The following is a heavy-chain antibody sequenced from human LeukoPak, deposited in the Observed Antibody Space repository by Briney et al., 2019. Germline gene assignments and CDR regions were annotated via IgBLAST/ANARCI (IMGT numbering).Heavy chain of an antibody. Sequence: GGSLRLSCAASGFTFSNYWMHWVRQTPGKGLVWVSLISWDGGSTYYTDSVKGRFTMSRDNSKNTLDLQMNSLRAEDTAVYYCARGSDFGSGSWRFYFDYWGQGTLVTVSS. V-gene: IGHV3-74*01. J-gene: IGHJ4*02. CDR2: ISWDGGST. D-gene: IGHD3-10*01. CDR1: GFTFSNYW. CDR3: ARGSDFGSGSWRFYFDY.